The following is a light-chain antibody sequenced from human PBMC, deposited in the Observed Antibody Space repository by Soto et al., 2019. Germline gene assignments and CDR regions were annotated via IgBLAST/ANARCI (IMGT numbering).Light chain of an antibody. V-gene: IGLV2-14*01. CDR2: EVS. CDR1: SSDVGGYNY. Sequence: QSALTQPASVSGSPGQSITISCTGTSSDVGGYNYVSWYQQHPDKAPKLMIYEVSNRPSGVSNRFSGSKSGNTASLTISGLQAEDDADYYCSSYTSSSTRVFGTGTKLTVL. CDR3: SSYTSSSTRV. J-gene: IGLJ1*01.